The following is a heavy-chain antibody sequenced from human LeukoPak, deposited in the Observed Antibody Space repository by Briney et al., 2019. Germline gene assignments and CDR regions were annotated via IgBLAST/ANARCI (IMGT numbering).Heavy chain of an antibody. D-gene: IGHD6-19*01. J-gene: IGHJ4*02. CDR1: GYTFTSYA. CDR2: INTNTGNP. Sequence: ASVKVSCKASGYTFTSYAMNWVRQAPGQGLEWMGGINTNTGNPTYAQGFTGRFVFSLDTSVSTAYLQITSLKAEDTAVYYCARGDLAVAGSGDFDYWGQGTLVTVSS. V-gene: IGHV7-4-1*02. CDR3: ARGDLAVAGSGDFDY.